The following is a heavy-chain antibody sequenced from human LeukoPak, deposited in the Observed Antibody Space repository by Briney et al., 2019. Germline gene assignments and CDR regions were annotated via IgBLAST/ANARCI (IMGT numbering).Heavy chain of an antibody. CDR3: VRDKWVRAGSSWLHYGMDV. V-gene: IGHV4-30-4*01. CDR2: ICYSGTS. CDR1: GVSITSDDSC. D-gene: IGHD6-13*01. J-gene: IGHJ6*02. Sequence: PSQTLSLTCTVSGVSITSDDSCWSCIRQPPGKGLEWIGYICYSGTSNYNPALQNRVTISLDTSKNQVSLKLTAADTAVYYCVRDKWVRAGSSWLHYGMDVWGQGTTVTVSS.